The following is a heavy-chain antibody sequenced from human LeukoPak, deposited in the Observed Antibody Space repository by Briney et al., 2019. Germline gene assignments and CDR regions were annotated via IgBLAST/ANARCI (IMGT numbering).Heavy chain of an antibody. V-gene: IGHV1-24*01. J-gene: IGHJ3*02. CDR2: FDPEDGET. CDR3: ATDGPYCSSTSCPWAFDI. CDR1: GYTLTELS. D-gene: IGHD2-2*01. Sequence: AASVKVSCKVSGYTLTELSMHWVRQAPGKGLEWMGGFDPEDGETIYAQKFQGRVTMTEDTSTDTAYMELSSLRSEDTAVYYCATDGPYCSSTSCPWAFDIWGQGTMVTVSS.